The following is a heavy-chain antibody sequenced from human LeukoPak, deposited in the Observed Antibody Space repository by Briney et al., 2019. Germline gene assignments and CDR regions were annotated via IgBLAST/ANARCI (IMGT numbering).Heavy chain of an antibody. Sequence: PGGSLRLSCAASGFTFSSYAMHWVRQAPGKGLEWVAVISYDGSNKYYADSVKGRFTISRDNSKNTLYLQMNCLRAEDTAVYYCARGHAIQLWLNPPDYWGQGTLVTVSS. J-gene: IGHJ4*02. V-gene: IGHV3-30-3*01. CDR2: ISYDGSNK. CDR1: GFTFSSYA. CDR3: ARGHAIQLWLNPPDY. D-gene: IGHD5-18*01.